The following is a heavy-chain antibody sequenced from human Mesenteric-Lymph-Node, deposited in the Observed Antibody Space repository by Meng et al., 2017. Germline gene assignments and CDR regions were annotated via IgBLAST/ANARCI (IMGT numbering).Heavy chain of an antibody. CDR3: AREGGGGWPSLDY. V-gene: IGHV1-69*13. CDR1: GGTFSSYA. D-gene: IGHD3-16*01. CDR2: IIPIFGTA. J-gene: IGHJ4*02. Sequence: SVKVSCKASGGTFSSYAISWVRQAPGQGLEWMGGIIPIFGTANYAQKFQGRVTITADESTSTAYMELSSRGTEDTAVYYCAREGGGGWPSLDYWGQGTLVTVSS.